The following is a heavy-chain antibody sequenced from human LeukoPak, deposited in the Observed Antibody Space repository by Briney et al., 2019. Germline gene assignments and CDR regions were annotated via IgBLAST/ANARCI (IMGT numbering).Heavy chain of an antibody. J-gene: IGHJ3*01. V-gene: IGHV3-7*04. D-gene: IGHD2-2*01. CDR3: ARADLPTAISARAFDF. Sequence: GGSLRLSCAASGFTFSDYYMSWVRQAPGKGLEWVANIKQDGTEKYYVDSVKGRFTISRDNAKSSVYLQMNSLRAEDTAVYYCARADLPTAISARAFDFWGQGTMVTVSS. CDR2: IKQDGTEK. CDR1: GFTFSDYY.